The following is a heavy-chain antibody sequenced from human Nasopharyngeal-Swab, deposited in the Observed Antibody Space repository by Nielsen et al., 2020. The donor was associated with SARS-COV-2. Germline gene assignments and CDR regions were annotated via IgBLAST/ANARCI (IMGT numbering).Heavy chain of an antibody. CDR3: ARVSCSSTSCYHYFDY. CDR1: GFTFSSYW. CDR2: INSDGSST. Sequence: GESLKISCAASGFTFSSYWMHWVRQAPGKGLVWVSRINSDGSSTSYADSVKGRFTISRDNVKNTLYLQMNSLRAEDTAVYYCARVSCSSTSCYHYFDYWGQGTLVTVSS. J-gene: IGHJ4*02. D-gene: IGHD2-2*01. V-gene: IGHV3-74*01.